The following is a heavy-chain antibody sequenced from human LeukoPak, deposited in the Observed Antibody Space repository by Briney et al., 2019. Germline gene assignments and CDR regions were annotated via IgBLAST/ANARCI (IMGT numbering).Heavy chain of an antibody. J-gene: IGHJ4*02. V-gene: IGHV3-30-3*01. CDR3: ARGLYGSGSYSKFDY. Sequence: GGPLRFSCAASGFTFSSYAMHWVRQAPGKGLEWVAVISYDGSNKYYADSVKGRFTISRDNSKNTLYLQMNSLRAEDTAVYYCARGLYGSGSYSKFDYWGQGTLVTVSS. D-gene: IGHD3-10*01. CDR2: ISYDGSNK. CDR1: GFTFSSYA.